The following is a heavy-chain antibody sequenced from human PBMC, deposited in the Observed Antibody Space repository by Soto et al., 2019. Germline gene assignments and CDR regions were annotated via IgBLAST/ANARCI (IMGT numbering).Heavy chain of an antibody. CDR1: GFTFSSYG. CDR2: IWYDGSNK. CDR3: ARDRVVVVPVAYYMDV. J-gene: IGHJ6*03. Sequence: GGSLRLSCAASGFTFSSYGMHWVRQAPGKGLEWVAVIWYDGSNKYYADSVKGRFTISRDNSKNTLYLQMNSLRAEDTAVYYCARDRVVVVPVAYYMDVWGKGTTVTVSS. D-gene: IGHD2-2*01. V-gene: IGHV3-33*01.